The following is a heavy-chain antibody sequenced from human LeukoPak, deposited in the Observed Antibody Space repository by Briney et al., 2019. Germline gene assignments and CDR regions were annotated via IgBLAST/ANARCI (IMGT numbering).Heavy chain of an antibody. Sequence: ASVKVSCKASGYTFTSYDINWVRQATGQGLEWMGWMNPNSGNTGYAQKFQGRVTMTRNTSISTAYMELSSLRSEDTAVYYCARANYDYVWGSYRYTHYFDYWGQGTLVTVSS. CDR2: MNPNSGNT. J-gene: IGHJ4*02. D-gene: IGHD3-16*02. V-gene: IGHV1-8*01. CDR3: ARANYDYVWGSYRYTHYFDY. CDR1: GYTFTSYD.